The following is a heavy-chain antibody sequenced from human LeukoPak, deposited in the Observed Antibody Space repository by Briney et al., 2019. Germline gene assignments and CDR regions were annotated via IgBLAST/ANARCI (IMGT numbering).Heavy chain of an antibody. CDR3: ARRGGSGRSFDI. CDR1: GGSISSNLYY. V-gene: IGHV4-39*01. J-gene: IGHJ3*02. Sequence: PSETLSLTCNVSGGSISSNLYYWAWIRRPPGKGLEWIGTIYYSGSTYYNPSLKSRVAISVDTSKNQLSLKLNSVTAADTAVYYCARRGGSGRSFDIWGQGTMVTVSS. CDR2: IYYSGST. D-gene: IGHD3-10*01.